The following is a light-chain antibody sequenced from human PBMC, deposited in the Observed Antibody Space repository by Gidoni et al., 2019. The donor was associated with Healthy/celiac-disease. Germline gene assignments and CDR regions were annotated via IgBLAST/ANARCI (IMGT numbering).Light chain of an antibody. CDR1: HGISSY. Sequence: IQLTQSPSFLSASVGDRVTITCRASHGISSYLAWYQQKPGKAPKLLIYAASTLQSGVPSRFSGSGSGTEFTLTISSLQPEDFATYYCQQLNSYLFTFGPGTKVDIK. CDR3: QQLNSYLFT. V-gene: IGKV1-9*01. CDR2: AAS. J-gene: IGKJ3*01.